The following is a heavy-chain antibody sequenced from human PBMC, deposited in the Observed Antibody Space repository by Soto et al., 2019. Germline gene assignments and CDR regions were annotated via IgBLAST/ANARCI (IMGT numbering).Heavy chain of an antibody. Sequence: PGGSLRLSCAASGFTFSSYGMHWVRQAPGKGLEWVAVISYDGSNKYYADSVKGRFTISRDNSKNTLYLQMNSLRAEDTAVYYCAKDHQISRYYDSSGSTSRGGMDVWGQGTTVTVSS. CDR1: GFTFSSYG. D-gene: IGHD3-22*01. J-gene: IGHJ6*02. CDR2: ISYDGSNK. V-gene: IGHV3-30*18. CDR3: AKDHQISRYYDSSGSTSRGGMDV.